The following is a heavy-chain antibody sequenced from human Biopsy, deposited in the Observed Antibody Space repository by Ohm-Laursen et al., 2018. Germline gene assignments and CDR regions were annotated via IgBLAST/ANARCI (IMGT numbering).Heavy chain of an antibody. Sequence: SLRLSCAASGFAFSDYSMNWVRQAPGKGLEWVASISSTSNHIHYVDSVWGRFTISRDNAENSLYLEMNSLRVEDTAVYYCAKDDYDRVLSGYYFDYWGQGTLVSVSS. J-gene: IGHJ4*02. CDR2: ISSTSNHI. CDR3: AKDDYDRVLSGYYFDY. CDR1: GFAFSDYS. V-gene: IGHV3-21*01. D-gene: IGHD3-10*02.